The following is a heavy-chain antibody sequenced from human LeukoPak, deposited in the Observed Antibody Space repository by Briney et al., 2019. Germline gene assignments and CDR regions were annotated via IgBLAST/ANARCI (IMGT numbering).Heavy chain of an antibody. CDR2: INTNTGNP. Sequence: GASVKVSCKASGYTFTSYAMNWVRQAPGQGREWMGWINTNTGNPTYAQGFTGRFVFSLDTSVSTAYLQISSLKAEDTAVYYCARDSRPHYYYGMDVWGQGTTVTVSS. CDR1: GYTFTSYA. CDR3: ARDSRPHYYYGMDV. V-gene: IGHV7-4-1*02. J-gene: IGHJ6*02.